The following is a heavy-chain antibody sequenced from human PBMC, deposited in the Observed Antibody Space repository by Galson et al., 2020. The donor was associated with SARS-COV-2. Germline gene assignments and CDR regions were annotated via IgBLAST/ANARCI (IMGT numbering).Heavy chain of an antibody. V-gene: IGHV3-48*03. J-gene: IGHJ2*01. Sequence: GSLRLSCAASGFTFSSYEMNWVRQAPGKGLEWVSYISSSGSTIYYADSVKGRFTISGDNAKNSLYLQMNSLRAEDTAVYYCARVSGITIFGVGPPGNNWYFDLWGRGTLVTVSS. CDR1: GFTFSSYE. CDR3: ARVSGITIFGVGPPGNNWYFDL. D-gene: IGHD3-3*01. CDR2: ISSSGSTI.